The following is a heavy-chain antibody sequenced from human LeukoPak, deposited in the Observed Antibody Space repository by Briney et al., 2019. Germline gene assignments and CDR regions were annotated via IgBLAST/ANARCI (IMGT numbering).Heavy chain of an antibody. D-gene: IGHD6-19*01. CDR1: GLTISSYS. J-gene: IGHJ4*02. CDR3: ARYHSSGWRDFDY. Sequence: GGSLRLSCAASGLTISSYSMNWVRQAPGKGLQWVSYISSSSSTIYYADSVKGRFTISRDNAKNSLYLQMNSLRAEDTAVYYCARYHSSGWRDFDYWGQGTLVTVSS. V-gene: IGHV3-48*01. CDR2: ISSSSSTI.